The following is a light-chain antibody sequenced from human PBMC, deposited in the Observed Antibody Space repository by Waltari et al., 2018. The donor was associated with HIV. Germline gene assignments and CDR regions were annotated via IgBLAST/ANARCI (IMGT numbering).Light chain of an antibody. V-gene: IGKV3-15*01. J-gene: IGKJ1*01. CDR2: GTS. CDR1: QSVNSN. Sequence: ELLMTPPPATLSVSPGQRATLSCRASQSVNSNLAWYQQKPGQTPRLLIYGTSTRATDIPARFSGSGSGTEFTLTISSLQSEDFAVYYCHHYNNWRETFGQGTKVEIK. CDR3: HHYNNWRET.